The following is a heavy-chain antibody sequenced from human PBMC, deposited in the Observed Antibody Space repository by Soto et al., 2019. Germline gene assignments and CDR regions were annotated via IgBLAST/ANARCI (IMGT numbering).Heavy chain of an antibody. V-gene: IGHV4-59*01. CDR3: ARAEGQLVPYYYYGMDV. CDR2: IYYSGST. J-gene: IGHJ6*02. CDR1: GGSISSYY. Sequence: SSETLSLTCTVSGGSISSYYWSWIRQPPGKGLEWIGYIYYSGSTNYNPSLKSRVTISVDTSKNQFSLKLSSVTAADTAVYYCARAEGQLVPYYYYGMDVRGQGTTVTVSS. D-gene: IGHD6-6*01.